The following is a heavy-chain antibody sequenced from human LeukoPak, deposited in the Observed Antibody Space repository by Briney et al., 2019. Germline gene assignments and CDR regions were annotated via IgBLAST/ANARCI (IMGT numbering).Heavy chain of an antibody. Sequence: ASVKVSCKASGYTFTSYDINWVRQATGQGLEWMGWMNPNSGNTGYAQKFQGRVTITADESTSTAYMELSSLRSEDTAVYYCARDPGIAAAGTRDDFDYWGQGTLVTVSS. CDR2: MNPNSGNT. V-gene: IGHV1-8*01. J-gene: IGHJ4*02. D-gene: IGHD6-13*01. CDR1: GYTFTSYD. CDR3: ARDPGIAAAGTRDDFDY.